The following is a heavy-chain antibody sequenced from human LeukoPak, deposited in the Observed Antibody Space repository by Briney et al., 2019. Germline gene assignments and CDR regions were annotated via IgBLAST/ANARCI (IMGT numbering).Heavy chain of an antibody. V-gene: IGHV4-31*03. CDR3: ASTLVATITIDY. CDR1: GGSISSGGYY. J-gene: IGHJ4*02. CDR2: IYYSGST. D-gene: IGHD5-12*01. Sequence: SETLSLTCTVSGGSISSGGYYWSWIRQHPGKGLEWIGYIYYSGSTHYNPSLKSRVTISVDTSKNQFSLKLSSVTAADTAVYYCASTLVATITIDYWGQGTLVTVSS.